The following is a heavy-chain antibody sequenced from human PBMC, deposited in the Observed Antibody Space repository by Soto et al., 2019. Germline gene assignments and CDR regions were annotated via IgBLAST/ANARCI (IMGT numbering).Heavy chain of an antibody. Sequence: QVQLQESGPGLVKPSETLSLTCTVSGGSISPYYWNWIRQPAGKRLEWIGRIFTNEHINYNPSLKSRATLSVDMSKNQFSLKLTSVTADDTAVYYCARDRLGEDQQPFDYWGQGTPVTVSS. CDR2: IFTNEHI. J-gene: IGHJ4*02. CDR3: ARDRLGEDQQPFDY. V-gene: IGHV4-4*07. CDR1: GGSISPYY. D-gene: IGHD6-13*01.